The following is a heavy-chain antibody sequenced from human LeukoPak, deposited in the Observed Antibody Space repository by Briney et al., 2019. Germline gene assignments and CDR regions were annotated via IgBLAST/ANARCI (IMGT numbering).Heavy chain of an antibody. J-gene: IGHJ6*02. Sequence: SETLSLTCAVYGGSFSDYLWGWIRQPPGKGLEWIGEINHSGRTYYNPSLKSRVTISVDTSKNQFSLNLSSVTAADTAVYYCARDVVVVPAAIHYGMDVWGQGTTVTVSS. D-gene: IGHD2-2*01. V-gene: IGHV4-34*01. CDR3: ARDVVVVPAAIHYGMDV. CDR2: INHSGRT. CDR1: GGSFSDYL.